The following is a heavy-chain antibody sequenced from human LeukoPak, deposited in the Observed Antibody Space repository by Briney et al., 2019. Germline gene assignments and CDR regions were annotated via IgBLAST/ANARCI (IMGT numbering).Heavy chain of an antibody. CDR1: GYTFTSYD. Sequence: ASVKVSCKASGYTFTSYDINWVRQATGQGLEWMGWMNPNSGNTGYAQKFQGRVTITTDESTSTAYMELSSLRSEDTAVYYCARSLRYCSGGSCYWLYYFDYWGQGTLVTVSS. J-gene: IGHJ4*02. D-gene: IGHD2-15*01. CDR3: ARSLRYCSGGSCYWLYYFDY. V-gene: IGHV1-8*01. CDR2: MNPNSGNT.